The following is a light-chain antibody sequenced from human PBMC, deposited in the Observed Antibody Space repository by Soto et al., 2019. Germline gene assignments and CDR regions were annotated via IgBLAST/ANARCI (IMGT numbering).Light chain of an antibody. CDR1: SSDVGSYDY. J-gene: IGLJ3*02. CDR3: SSYAGSNNVV. V-gene: IGLV2-8*01. Sequence: QSALTQPPSASGSLGQSVTISCTGTSSDVGSYDYVSWYQQHPGKAPKFIIYEVSKRPSGVPDRFSGSKSGDTASLTVSGLQAEDEADYYCSSYAGSNNVVFGGGTKLTVL. CDR2: EVS.